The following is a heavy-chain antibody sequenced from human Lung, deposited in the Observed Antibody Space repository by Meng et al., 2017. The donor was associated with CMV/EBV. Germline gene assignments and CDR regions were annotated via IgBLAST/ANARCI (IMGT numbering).Heavy chain of an antibody. CDR3: ARAGLGYCSVTSCYNDY. D-gene: IGHD2-2*02. J-gene: IGHJ4*02. V-gene: IGHV3-7*01. CDR1: GFTFSTSW. CDR2: IREDGSSK. Sequence: GGSLRLXCAASGFTFSTSWMTWVRQAPGKGLEWVANIREDGSSKYYADPVKGRFTISRDNAKNSLFLQMSSLGAEDTAMYYCARAGLGYCSVTSCYNDYWXKGTXVTVSS.